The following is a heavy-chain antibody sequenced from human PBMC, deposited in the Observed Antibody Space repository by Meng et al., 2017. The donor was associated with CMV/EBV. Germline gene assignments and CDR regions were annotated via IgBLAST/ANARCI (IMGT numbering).Heavy chain of an antibody. V-gene: IGHV1-2*02. Sequence: SVPVSCKASGYTFTGYYIHWVRQAPGQGLDWIGWMNPRSSNTHYAQKFQGRVTMARDTSISTAFMEMGRLRSDDSAVYFWARDRGENYFDHWGQGTLVTVSS. CDR3: ARDRGENYFDH. D-gene: IGHD3-16*01. CDR1: GYTFTGYY. CDR2: MNPRSSNT. J-gene: IGHJ4*02.